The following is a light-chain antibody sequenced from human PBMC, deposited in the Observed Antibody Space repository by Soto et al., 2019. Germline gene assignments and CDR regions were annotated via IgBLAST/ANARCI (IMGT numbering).Light chain of an antibody. V-gene: IGLV2-8*01. CDR1: SSDVGGYNY. Sequence: QSVLTQPASVSGSPGQSITISCTGTSSDVGGYNYVSWYQQHPGKAPKLMIYGVSKRPSGVPDRFSGSKSGNTASLTVSGLQAEDEADYYCSSYAGTNRVFGTGTKVTVL. J-gene: IGLJ1*01. CDR2: GVS. CDR3: SSYAGTNRV.